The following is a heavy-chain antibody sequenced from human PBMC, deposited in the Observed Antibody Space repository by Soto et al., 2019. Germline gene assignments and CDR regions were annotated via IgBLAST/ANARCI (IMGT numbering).Heavy chain of an antibody. Sequence: PSETMSLTCAVYGGSFSGYSWTWIRQPPGTGLEWIGEINHTGSTNYNPSLKSRVTITIDTSKNRFSLKLRSVTAADTAVYYCARVNVTLDLWGQGTQVTVSS. CDR1: GGSFSGYS. CDR3: ARVNVTLDL. D-gene: IGHD2-21*02. V-gene: IGHV4-34*01. CDR2: INHTGST. J-gene: IGHJ4*02.